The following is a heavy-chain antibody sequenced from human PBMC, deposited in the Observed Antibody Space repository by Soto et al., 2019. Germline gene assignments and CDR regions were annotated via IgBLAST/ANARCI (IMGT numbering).Heavy chain of an antibody. CDR2: ISNDGSNQ. V-gene: IGHV3-30-3*02. Sequence: QVQLVESGGGVVQPGRSLRLSCATSGFSFSTYTMHWIRQSPGKGLEWLAFISNDGSNQYYADSVKGRFTVSRDNSKKTMYMQMDSTGTEDTAMYYCAGDWPIPAIGHDWFDPWGKGTLVTVSS. CDR1: GFSFSTYT. CDR3: AGDWPIPAIGHDWFDP. D-gene: IGHD2-2*01. J-gene: IGHJ5*02.